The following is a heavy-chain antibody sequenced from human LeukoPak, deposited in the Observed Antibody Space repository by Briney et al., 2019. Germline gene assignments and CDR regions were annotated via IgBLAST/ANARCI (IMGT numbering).Heavy chain of an antibody. CDR2: IYHSGST. Sequence: SETLSLTCAVSGYSISSGYYWGWIRQPPGKGLERIGSIYHSGSTYYNPSLKNRVTISVDTSKNQFSLKLSSVTAADTAVYYCAREDGWGSYRSELPFDYWGQGTLVSVSS. CDR3: AREDGWGSYRSELPFDY. J-gene: IGHJ4*02. V-gene: IGHV4-38-2*02. CDR1: GYSISSGYY. D-gene: IGHD3-16*02.